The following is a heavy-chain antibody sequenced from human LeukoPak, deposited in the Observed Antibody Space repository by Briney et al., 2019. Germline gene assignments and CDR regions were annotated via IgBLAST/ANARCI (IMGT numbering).Heavy chain of an antibody. V-gene: IGHV3-20*04. D-gene: IGHD1-1*01. CDR2: INWNGGST. CDR3: ARDPQRERYHYYYMDV. CDR1: GFTFDDYG. J-gene: IGHJ6*03. Sequence: GGSLRLSCAASGFTFDDYGMSWVRQAPGKGLEWVSGINWNGGSTGYADSVKGRFTISRDNAKNSLYLQMNSLRAEDTALYYCARDPQRERYHYYYMDVWGKGTTVTVSS.